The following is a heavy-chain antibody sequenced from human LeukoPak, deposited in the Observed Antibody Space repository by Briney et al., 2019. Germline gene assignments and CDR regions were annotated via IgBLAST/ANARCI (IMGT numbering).Heavy chain of an antibody. CDR1: GFTFSSYW. D-gene: IGHD3-10*01. Sequence: PGGSLRLSCAASGFTFSSYWMHWVRQAPGKGLVWVSRINSDGSSTNYADSVKGRFTISRDNAKKTRYLQVNSLRAEDTAVYYCARLTLRGVIQWGQGTLVTVSS. CDR3: ARLTLRGVIQ. J-gene: IGHJ4*02. CDR2: INSDGSST. V-gene: IGHV3-74*01.